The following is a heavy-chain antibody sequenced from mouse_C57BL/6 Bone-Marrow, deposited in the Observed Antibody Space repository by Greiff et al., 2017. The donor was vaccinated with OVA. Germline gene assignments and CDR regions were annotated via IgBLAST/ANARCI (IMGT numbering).Heavy chain of an antibody. J-gene: IGHJ2*01. CDR2: IWRGGST. D-gene: IGHD2-4*01. CDR3: AKNRYDYPYYFDY. V-gene: IGHV2-5*01. CDR1: GFSLTSYG. Sequence: LQESGPGLVQPSQSLSITCTVSGFSLTSYGVHWVRQSPGKGLEWLGVIWRGGSTDYNAAFMSRLSITKDNSKSQVFFKMNCLQADDTAIYYCAKNRYDYPYYFDYWGQGTTLTVSS.